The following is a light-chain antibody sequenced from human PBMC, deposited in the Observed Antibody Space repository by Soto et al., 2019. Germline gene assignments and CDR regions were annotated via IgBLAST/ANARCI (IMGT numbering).Light chain of an antibody. CDR3: SSYVTNNTYV. Sequence: QSVLTQPAPVSGSPGQSITISCTGTSSDVGTYSFVSWYQHHPGKAPKLMIYEVSNRPSGVSSRFSGSKSGDTASLAISGLQAEDEADYYCSSYVTNNTYVFGTGTKVTVL. CDR2: EVS. J-gene: IGLJ1*01. CDR1: SSDVGTYSF. V-gene: IGLV2-14*01.